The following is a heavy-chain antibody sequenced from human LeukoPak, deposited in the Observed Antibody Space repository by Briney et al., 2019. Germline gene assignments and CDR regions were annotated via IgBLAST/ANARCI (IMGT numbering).Heavy chain of an antibody. Sequence: PGGSLRLSCAASGFTFSSYSMNWVRQAPGKGLEWVSCISSSSSTIYYADSVKGRFTISRDSAKNSLYLQMNSLRAEDTAVYYCAREPYKPLGYCSSTSCGDYMDVWGKGTTVTVSS. CDR1: GFTFSSYS. CDR3: AREPYKPLGYCSSTSCGDYMDV. D-gene: IGHD2-2*01. CDR2: ISSSSSTI. J-gene: IGHJ6*03. V-gene: IGHV3-48*04.